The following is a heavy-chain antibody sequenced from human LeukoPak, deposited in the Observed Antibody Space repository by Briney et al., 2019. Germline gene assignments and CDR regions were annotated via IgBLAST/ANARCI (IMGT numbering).Heavy chain of an antibody. J-gene: IGHJ6*03. V-gene: IGHV4-59*01. CDR2: IYYSGST. D-gene: IGHD3-3*01. Sequence: SETLSLTCTVSGGSISSYYWSWIRQPPGKGLEWIGYIYYSGSTNYNPSLKSRVTISVDTSKHQFSLKLSSVTAADTAVYYCARGAATYYDFWSGYYRDYYYYYMDVWGKGTTVTVSS. CDR1: GGSISSYY. CDR3: ARGAATYYDFWSGYYRDYYYYYMDV.